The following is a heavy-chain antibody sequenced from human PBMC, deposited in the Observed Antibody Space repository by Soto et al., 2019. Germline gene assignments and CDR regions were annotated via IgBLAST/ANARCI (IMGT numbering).Heavy chain of an antibody. D-gene: IGHD3-16*01. J-gene: IGHJ4*02. CDR2: IIPVFGTT. CDR1: GGLFSSFA. V-gene: IGHV1-69*13. Sequence: QEQLVQSGPEVKEPGSSVKVSCKDSGGLFSSFAISWVRQAPGQGLEWLGGIIPVFGTTNYAEKFQDRVTITADEATNTAYMELSRLTSGDTAMYYCARGGGPYVWFNEFWGQGTLVTVSS. CDR3: ARGGGPYVWFNEF.